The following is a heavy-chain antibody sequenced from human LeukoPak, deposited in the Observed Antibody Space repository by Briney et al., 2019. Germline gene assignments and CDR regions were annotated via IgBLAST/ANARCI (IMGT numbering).Heavy chain of an antibody. V-gene: IGHV4-38-2*01. Sequence: SETLSLTCAVSGYSISSGYYWGWIRQPPGKGLEWIGSIYHSGSTYYNPSLKTRVTISVDTSKNQFSLKLSSVTAADTAVYYCARRQVGAPFDYWGQGTLVTVSS. J-gene: IGHJ4*02. CDR2: IYHSGST. D-gene: IGHD4/OR15-4a*01. CDR3: ARRQVGAPFDY. CDR1: GYSISSGYY.